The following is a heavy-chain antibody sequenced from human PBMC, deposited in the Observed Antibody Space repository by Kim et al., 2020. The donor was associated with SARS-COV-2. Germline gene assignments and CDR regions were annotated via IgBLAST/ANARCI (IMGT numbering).Heavy chain of an antibody. J-gene: IGHJ2*01. CDR1: GGSVSSSSFY. D-gene: IGHD2-15*01. CDR3: ARWAGGWSFYWYFDL. CDR2: ISYSGTT. V-gene: IGHV4-39*01. Sequence: SETLSLTCTVSGGSVSSSSFYGGWIRQPPGKGLEWIGTISYSGTTYFNPSLKSRVTISVDSSKNQFSLRLTAVTAADSAVYYCARWAGGWSFYWYFDLWGRAPWSLSPQ.